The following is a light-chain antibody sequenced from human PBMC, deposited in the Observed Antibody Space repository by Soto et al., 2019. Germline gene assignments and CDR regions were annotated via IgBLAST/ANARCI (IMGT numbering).Light chain of an antibody. J-gene: IGLJ2*01. V-gene: IGLV2-14*03. CDR3: GSYTHTNPVV. CDR1: TGDVGGHDY. CDR2: NVN. Sequence: QSALTHVASVSGSPGQSITISCTGTTGDVGGHDYVSWYQQYPGKAPKLMIYNVNYRPSGVSNRFSGSKSGNTASLTISGLQAEDGGNYDCGSYTHTNPVVFGGGTTLTLL.